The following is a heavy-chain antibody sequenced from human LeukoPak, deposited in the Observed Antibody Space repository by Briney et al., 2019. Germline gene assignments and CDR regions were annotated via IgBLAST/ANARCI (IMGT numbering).Heavy chain of an antibody. J-gene: IGHJ4*02. CDR1: GGSISSGGYY. CDR2: IFHSGST. D-gene: IGHD3-3*01. Sequence: PSQTLSLTCTVSGGSISSGGYYWSWVRQPPGKGLEWIGYIFHSGSTYYNPSLKSRVTISVDRSSNQFSLELSSVTAADSAVYYCARGRPPRRVDLDYWGQGTLVTVSS. V-gene: IGHV4-30-2*01. CDR3: ARGRPPRRVDLDY.